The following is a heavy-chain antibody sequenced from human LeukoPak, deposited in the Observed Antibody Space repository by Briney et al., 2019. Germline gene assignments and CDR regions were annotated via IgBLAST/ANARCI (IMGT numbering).Heavy chain of an antibody. D-gene: IGHD6-19*01. CDR1: GRSISSSSHY. V-gene: IGHV4-39*01. CDR3: ASIAVAKQNAFDM. J-gene: IGHJ3*02. CDR2: IHYGGST. Sequence: SETLSLTCTLSGRSISSSSHYGGWSRQPPGKGLEWIGRIHYGGSTYYNPSLESRVTISVDTSNDQFALKLSSVTAADTAVYYCASIAVAKQNAFDMWGEGTMVTVSS.